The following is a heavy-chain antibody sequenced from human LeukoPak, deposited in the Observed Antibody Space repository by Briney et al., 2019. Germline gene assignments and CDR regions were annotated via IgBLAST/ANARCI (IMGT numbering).Heavy chain of an antibody. Sequence: GGSLRLSCAASGFTVSSNYMSWVRQAPGKGLEWVSVIYSGGSTYYADSVKGRFTIPRDNSKNTLYLQMNSLRAEDTAVYYCARDTAGSWHYYYGMDVWGQGTTVTVSS. J-gene: IGHJ6*02. V-gene: IGHV3-53*01. CDR3: ARDTAGSWHYYYGMDV. CDR2: IYSGGST. CDR1: GFTVSSNY. D-gene: IGHD3-10*01.